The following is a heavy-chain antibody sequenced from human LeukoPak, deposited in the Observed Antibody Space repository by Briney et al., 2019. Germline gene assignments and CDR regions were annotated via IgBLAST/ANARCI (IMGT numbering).Heavy chain of an antibody. D-gene: IGHD1-26*01. CDR1: GFTFSSYD. CDR2: ISSSSSTI. V-gene: IGHV3-48*01. J-gene: IGHJ5*02. Sequence: GGSLRLSCAASGFTFSSYDMAWVRQAPGKGLEWVSFISSSSSTIYYAESVKGRFTISRDNSKNSLYLELNSLRAEDTAVYYCSRSRVVGATYPYHWGQGTLVTVSS. CDR3: SRSRVVGATYPYH.